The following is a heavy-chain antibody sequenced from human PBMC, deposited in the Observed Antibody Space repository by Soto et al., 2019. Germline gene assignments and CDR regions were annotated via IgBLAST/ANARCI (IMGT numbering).Heavy chain of an antibody. CDR3: AKDPEYSSGWSYYYYGMDV. V-gene: IGHV3-9*01. J-gene: IGHJ6*02. D-gene: IGHD6-19*01. Sequence: HPGGSLRLSCAASGFTFDDYAMHWVRQAPGKGLEWVSGISWNSGSIGYADSVKGRFTISRDNSKNTLYLQMNSLRAEDTAIYYCAKDPEYSSGWSYYYYGMDVWGQGSTVTVSS. CDR2: ISWNSGSI. CDR1: GFTFDDYA.